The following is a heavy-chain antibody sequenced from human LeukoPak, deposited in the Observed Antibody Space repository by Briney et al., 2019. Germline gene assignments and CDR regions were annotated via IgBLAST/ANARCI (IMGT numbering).Heavy chain of an antibody. D-gene: IGHD2-8*02. CDR1: GYTFTSYD. V-gene: IGHV1-2*02. CDR3: ARDTEYYFDY. CDR2: MNPNSGGT. Sequence: ASVKVSCKASGYTFTSYDINWVRQATGQGLEWMGWMNPNSGGTNYAQKFQGKVTMTRDTSISTSYMELSRLRSDDTAVYYCARDTEYYFDYWGQGTLVTVSS. J-gene: IGHJ4*02.